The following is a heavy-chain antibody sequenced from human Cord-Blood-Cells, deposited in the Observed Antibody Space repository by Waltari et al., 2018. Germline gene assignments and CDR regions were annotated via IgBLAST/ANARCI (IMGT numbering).Heavy chain of an antibody. CDR2: INHSGST. CDR3: ARGVGATNYYYYYYMDV. J-gene: IGHJ6*03. V-gene: IGHV4-34*01. Sequence: QVQLQQWGAGLLKPSETLSLTCAVYGGSFSGYYWSWIRQPPGKGLEWIGEINHSGSTNYNPSLKSRVTISVDTSKNQFSLKLSSGTAADTAVYYCARGVGATNYYYYYYMDVWGKGTTVTVSS. CDR1: GGSFSGYY. D-gene: IGHD1-26*01.